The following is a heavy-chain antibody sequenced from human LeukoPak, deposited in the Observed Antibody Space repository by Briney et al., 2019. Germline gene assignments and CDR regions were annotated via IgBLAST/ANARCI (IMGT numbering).Heavy chain of an antibody. V-gene: IGHV3-48*01. J-gene: IGHJ2*01. CDR3: ARGKYYDYVWGSSTWYFDL. D-gene: IGHD3-16*01. Sequence: GGSLRLSCATSGFTFNSYSMSWVRQAPGKGLQWVSYISSTSTFIYYADSVKGRFTISRDSAKNSLYLQMNSLRAEDTAVYYCARGKYYDYVWGSSTWYFDLWGRGTLVTVSS. CDR1: GFTFNSYS. CDR2: ISSTSTFI.